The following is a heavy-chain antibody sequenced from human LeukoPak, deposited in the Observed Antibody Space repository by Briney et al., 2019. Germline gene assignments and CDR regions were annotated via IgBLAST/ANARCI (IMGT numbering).Heavy chain of an antibody. Sequence: PGGSLRLSCAASGSTFSAYDMHWVRQATGRGLEWVSGIGTAGDTCYPGSVKGRFTVSRENAKNSLYLQMNSLTAGDTAVYYCARGLPYYYDSSGDFDAFDIWGQGTVVTVSS. D-gene: IGHD3-22*01. V-gene: IGHV3-13*04. J-gene: IGHJ3*02. CDR2: IGTAGDT. CDR1: GSTFSAYD. CDR3: ARGLPYYYDSSGDFDAFDI.